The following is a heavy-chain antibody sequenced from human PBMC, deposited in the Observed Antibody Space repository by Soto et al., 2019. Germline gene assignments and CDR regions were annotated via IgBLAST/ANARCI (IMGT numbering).Heavy chain of an antibody. Sequence: PSETLSLTCTVSGGSISSYYWSWIRQPPGKGLEWIGYINYSGDTNYNASLKSRVTISIDTSENQFSLKLSSVTAADTAVYYCARLLTMVQGYGMDVWGQGTTVTVSS. CDR1: GGSISSYY. J-gene: IGHJ6*02. CDR3: ARLLTMVQGYGMDV. V-gene: IGHV4-59*01. D-gene: IGHD3-10*01. CDR2: INYSGDT.